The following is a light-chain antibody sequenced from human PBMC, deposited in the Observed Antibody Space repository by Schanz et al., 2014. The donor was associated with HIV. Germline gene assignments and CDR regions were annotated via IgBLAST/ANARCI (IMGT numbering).Light chain of an antibody. CDR2: GAS. CDR3: QQYDSSTWT. J-gene: IGKJ1*01. V-gene: IGKV3-20*01. Sequence: EIVMTQSPVTLSVSPGDRATLSCRASQSVSSNLAWYQQKPGQAPRLLIYGASSRATGIPDRFSGSGSGTDFTLSVSRLEPEDFAVYYCQQYDSSTWTFGQGTKVEI. CDR1: QSVSSN.